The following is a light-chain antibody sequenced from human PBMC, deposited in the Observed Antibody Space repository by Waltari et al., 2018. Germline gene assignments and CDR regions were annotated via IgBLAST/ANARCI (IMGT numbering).Light chain of an antibody. Sequence: QSALPQPASVSGSPGPSITISCPGARSDVGRYNLVSWYRQHPGKAPKLVIYEVNRRPSGVSHRFSGSKSGNTASLTISGLQTEDEADYFCCSYAGSSTYVFGTGTKVTVL. CDR2: EVN. CDR3: CSYAGSSTYV. J-gene: IGLJ1*01. CDR1: RSDVGRYNL. V-gene: IGLV2-23*02.